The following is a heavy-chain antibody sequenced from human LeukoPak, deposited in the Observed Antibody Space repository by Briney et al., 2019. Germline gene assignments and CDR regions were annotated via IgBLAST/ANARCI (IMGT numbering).Heavy chain of an antibody. D-gene: IGHD2/OR15-2a*01. CDR2: INPSTGDT. V-gene: IGHV1-2*02. CDR3: ARRLSVAADLDS. CDR1: VYSFTGYY. J-gene: IGHJ4*02. Sequence: ASVKVSCKTSVYSFTGYYMYWVRQAPGQGLEWMGWINPSTGDTNYAQKFQGRVTMTRDTSITTVYMELSRLRSDDTAVYYCARRLSVAADLDSWGQGTLVTVSS.